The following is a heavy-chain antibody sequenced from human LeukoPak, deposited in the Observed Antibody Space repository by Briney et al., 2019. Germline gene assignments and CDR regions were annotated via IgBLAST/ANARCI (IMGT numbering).Heavy chain of an antibody. D-gene: IGHD1-26*01. CDR1: GYSFNRYG. CDR3: ARAGRGTYYYFDV. Sequence: VASVKVSCKISGYSFNRYGLIWVRQAPGQGLEWVGWISGSNGNRKYAEKLQGRVTMTTDTSTSTAYMELWNLRSDDTAKYYCARAGRGTYYYFDVWGQGTLVTV. J-gene: IGHJ4*02. V-gene: IGHV1-18*01. CDR2: ISGSNGNR.